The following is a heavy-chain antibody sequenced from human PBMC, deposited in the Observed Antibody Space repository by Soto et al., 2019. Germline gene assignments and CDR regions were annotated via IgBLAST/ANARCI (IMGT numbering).Heavy chain of an antibody. Sequence: GASVKVSCKASGFTFTSSAVQWVRQARGQRLEWIGWIVVGSGNTNYAQKFQERVTITRDMSTSTAYMELSSLRSEDTAVYYCAADPRFYDYATEYNPFDYWGQATLVTRLL. CDR3: AADPRFYDYATEYNPFDY. V-gene: IGHV1-58*01. D-gene: IGHD3-16*01. CDR2: IVVGSGNT. CDR1: GFTFTSSA. J-gene: IGHJ4*02.